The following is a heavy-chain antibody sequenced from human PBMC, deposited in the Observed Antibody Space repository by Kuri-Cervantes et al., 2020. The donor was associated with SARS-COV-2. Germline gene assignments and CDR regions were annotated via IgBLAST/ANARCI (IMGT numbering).Heavy chain of an antibody. V-gene: IGHV3-74*01. CDR2: INTDGGYT. Sequence: GGSLRLSCAASGFTFSSHWIHWVRQPPGKGRVWVSRINTDGGYTNNANSVKGRFTPSRDNAKKMLFLQMNSLRAEDTAVYYCVRDGDHWNFDYWGQGTVVTVSS. D-gene: IGHD1-1*01. J-gene: IGHJ4*02. CDR3: VRDGDHWNFDY. CDR1: GFTFSSHW.